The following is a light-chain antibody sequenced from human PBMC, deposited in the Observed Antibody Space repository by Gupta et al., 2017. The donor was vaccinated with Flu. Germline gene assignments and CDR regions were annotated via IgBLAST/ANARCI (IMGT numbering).Light chain of an antibody. CDR3: QQYGGSPPAT. J-gene: IGKJ1*01. Sequence: IVLTQSPGTLSLSPGERATLSCRASQSISTNYVAWYQQRPGQAPRVLIYGASNRATGIPDRFSGSGSGTDFTLSISRLVPEDSAVYYCQQYGGSPPATFGQGTKVEV. CDR1: QSISTNY. V-gene: IGKV3-20*01. CDR2: GAS.